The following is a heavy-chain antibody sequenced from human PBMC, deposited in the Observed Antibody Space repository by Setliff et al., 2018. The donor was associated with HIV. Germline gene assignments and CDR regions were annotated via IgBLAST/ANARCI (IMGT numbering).Heavy chain of an antibody. CDR2: IYTSGST. CDR3: ARDLPELTGRSFDP. CDR1: GGSISGYF. J-gene: IGHJ5*02. V-gene: IGHV4-4*07. Sequence: KPSETLSLTCNDSGGSISGYFWTWIRQPAGKGLEWIGRIYTSGSTNYNPSLKSRLSMSIDTSKNHFSWRLTSVTAADTAVYYCARDLPELTGRSFDPWGQGIQVTVSS. D-gene: IGHD7-27*01.